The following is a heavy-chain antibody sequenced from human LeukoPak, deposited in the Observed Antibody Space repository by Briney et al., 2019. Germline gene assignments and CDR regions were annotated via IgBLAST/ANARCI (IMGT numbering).Heavy chain of an antibody. D-gene: IGHD5-24*01. CDR2: IYHSGST. J-gene: IGHJ4*02. CDR3: TRGGRWLQPLDY. CDR1: GGSISSYY. Sequence: PSETLSLTCTVSGGSISSYYWSWIRQPPGKGLEWIGYIYHSGSTNYNPSLKSRVTISVDTSKNQFSLKLSSVTAADTAVYYCTRGGRWLQPLDYWGQGTLVTVSS. V-gene: IGHV4-59*01.